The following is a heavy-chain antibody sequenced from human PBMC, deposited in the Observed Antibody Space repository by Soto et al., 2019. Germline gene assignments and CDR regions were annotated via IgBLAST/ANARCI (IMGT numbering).Heavy chain of an antibody. J-gene: IGHJ4*02. CDR3: AREDGIVGGPSAFDY. V-gene: IGHV3-21*01. CDR2: INGRSNYK. D-gene: IGHD1-26*01. CDR1: GFTFSTYT. Sequence: EVQVVESGGGLVKPGGSLRLSCASSGFTFSTYTMNWVRQAPGKGLEWVSSINGRSNYKYYTDSVKGRFTISRDNAKNSLYLQMNRLRAEDTAVYYCAREDGIVGGPSAFDYWGLGTLVTVSS.